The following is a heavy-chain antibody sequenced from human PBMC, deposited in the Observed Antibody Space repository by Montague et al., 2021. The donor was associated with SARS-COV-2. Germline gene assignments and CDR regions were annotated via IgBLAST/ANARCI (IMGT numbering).Heavy chain of an antibody. Sequence: SETLSLTCTVSSGSLSNYYWSWIRQSPDKGLEWIGYMYETGNMIYNPSLRSRVSISADTSKSQFSLRLTSVTAADSARYYCARNMGYWCQGVLVTVS. J-gene: IGHJ1*01. CDR3: ARNMGY. D-gene: IGHD2-2*01. CDR1: SGSLSNYY. V-gene: IGHV4-4*09. CDR2: MYETGNM.